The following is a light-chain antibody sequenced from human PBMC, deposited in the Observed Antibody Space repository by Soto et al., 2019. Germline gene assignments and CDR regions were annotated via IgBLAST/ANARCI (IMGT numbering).Light chain of an antibody. V-gene: IGKV3-20*01. J-gene: IGKJ2*01. CDR2: DAS. CDR3: QQYDGSRYT. CDR1: QSVSSTY. Sequence: IVLTQSPGTLSLSPGERATLSCRASQSVSSTYLAWYQQKPGQAPRLLIYDASSRATGIPDRFSGSGSGTDFTLTISRLEPEDCAVYYCQQYDGSRYTFGQGTKLEI.